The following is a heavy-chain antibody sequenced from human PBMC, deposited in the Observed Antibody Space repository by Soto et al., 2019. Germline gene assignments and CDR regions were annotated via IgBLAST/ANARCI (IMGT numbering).Heavy chain of an antibody. J-gene: IGHJ2*01. D-gene: IGHD4-17*01. CDR3: ARARADDYGGIHDWDFDL. CDR2: ISYDGSNK. CDR1: GFTFSSYA. V-gene: IGHV3-30-3*01. Sequence: QVQLVESGGGVVQPGRSLRLSCAASGFTFSSYAMHWVRQAPGKGLEWVAVISYDGSNKYYADSVKGRFTISRDNSKNTRHLHKNSRRAEDTAVYDCARARADDYGGIHDWDFDLWGRGTLVTVSS.